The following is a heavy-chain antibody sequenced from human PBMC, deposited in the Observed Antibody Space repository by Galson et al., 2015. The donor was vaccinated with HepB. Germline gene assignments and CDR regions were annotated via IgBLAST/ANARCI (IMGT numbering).Heavy chain of an antibody. CDR2: ISYDGSNK. Sequence: SLRLSCAASGFTFSSYAMHWVRQAPGKGLEWVAVISYDGSNKYYADSVKGRFTISRDNSKNTLYLQMNSLRAEDTAVYYCAKEYSRSPTNHDPFDIWGQGTMVTVSS. CDR3: AKEYSRSPTNHDPFDI. D-gene: IGHD6-6*01. J-gene: IGHJ3*02. V-gene: IGHV3-30-3*02. CDR1: GFTFSSYA.